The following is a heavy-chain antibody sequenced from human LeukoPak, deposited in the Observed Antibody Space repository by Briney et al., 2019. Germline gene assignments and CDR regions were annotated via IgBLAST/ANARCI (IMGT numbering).Heavy chain of an antibody. CDR1: GGSISSSSYY. J-gene: IGHJ4*02. CDR3: ARFSLAAAGSLDC. CDR2: IYYSGST. Sequence: PSETLSLTCTVSGGSISSSSYYWGWIRQPPGKGLEWIGSIYYSGSTYYNPSLKSRVTISVDTSKNQFSLKLSSVTAADTAVYYCARFSLAAAGSLDCWGQGTLVTVSS. V-gene: IGHV4-39*01. D-gene: IGHD6-13*01.